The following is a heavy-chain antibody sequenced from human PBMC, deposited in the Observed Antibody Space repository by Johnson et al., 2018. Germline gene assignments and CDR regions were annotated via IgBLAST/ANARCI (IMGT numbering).Heavy chain of an antibody. V-gene: IGHV4-59*01. J-gene: IGHJ6*04. Sequence: QVQLQESGPGLVKPSETLSLTCTVSGGSISPYYWSWIRQPPGKGLEWIGYSYYTGGINYNPSLKSRVTISVDTSKNQFSLNLTSVTAADTAGDQCARGSYHMDVWGKGTTVTVSS. D-gene: IGHD2-2*01. CDR2: SYYTGGI. CDR3: ARGSYHMDV. CDR1: GGSISPYY.